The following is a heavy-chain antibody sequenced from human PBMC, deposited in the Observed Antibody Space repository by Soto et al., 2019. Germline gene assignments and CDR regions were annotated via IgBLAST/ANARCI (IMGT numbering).Heavy chain of an antibody. CDR2: IYYSGST. J-gene: IGHJ6*02. D-gene: IGHD2-15*01. Sequence: PSETLSLTCTVSGGSISSSSYHWGWIRQPPGKGLEWIGSIYYSGSTYYNPSLKSRVTISVDTSKNQFSLKLSSVTAADTAVYYCARSYSASYYYGMDVWGQGTTVTVSS. CDR1: GGSISSSSYH. CDR3: ARSYSASYYYGMDV. V-gene: IGHV4-39*01.